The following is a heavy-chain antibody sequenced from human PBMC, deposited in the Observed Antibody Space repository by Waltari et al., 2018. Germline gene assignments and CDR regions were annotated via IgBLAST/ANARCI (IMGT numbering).Heavy chain of an antibody. Sequence: QVQLVQSGAEVKKPGSSVTVSCKASGDTFSNYAITWVRQAPVQGLEWMGGIRPRCATSSYARKYQGRGTTTADDSTSTAYMELSSVRSEETAIYDCARSQVVVIAPLDCWGQGTLVTVSS. V-gene: IGHV1-69*13. J-gene: IGHJ4*02. CDR2: IRPRCATS. CDR1: GDTFSNYA. CDR3: ARSQVVVIAPLDC. D-gene: IGHD2-21*01.